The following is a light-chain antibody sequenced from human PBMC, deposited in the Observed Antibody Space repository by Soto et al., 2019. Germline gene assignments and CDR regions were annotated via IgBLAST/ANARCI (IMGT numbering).Light chain of an antibody. CDR2: DVS. J-gene: IGLJ1*01. CDR3: NSYTTSSPYV. Sequence: QSALTQPASVSGSPGQSITISCTGTSSDVDGYNYVSWYQQHPGKAPKLMIYDVSNRPSGVSDRFSGSKSGNTASLTISGLQDEDEADYYCNSYTTSSPYVFGTGTKLTVL. CDR1: SSDVDGYNY. V-gene: IGLV2-14*03.